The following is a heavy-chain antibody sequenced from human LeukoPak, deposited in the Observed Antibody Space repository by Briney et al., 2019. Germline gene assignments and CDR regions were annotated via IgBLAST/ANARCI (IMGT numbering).Heavy chain of an antibody. CDR3: ARASMVPEGYYMDV. Sequence: GGSLRLSCAASGFTFSSYWMHWVRQAPGKGLVWVSRINSDGSSTSYADSVKGRFTISRDNAKNTLYLQMNSLRAEDTAVYYCARASMVPEGYYMDVWGKGTTVTISS. D-gene: IGHD3-10*01. CDR2: INSDGSST. J-gene: IGHJ6*03. CDR1: GFTFSSYW. V-gene: IGHV3-74*01.